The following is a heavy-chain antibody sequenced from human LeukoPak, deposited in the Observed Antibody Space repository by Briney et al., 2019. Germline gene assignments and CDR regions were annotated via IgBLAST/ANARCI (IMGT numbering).Heavy chain of an antibody. CDR2: IYTRGST. CDR3: ARGRYCSADICSGGDAFDI. D-gene: IGHD2-15*01. CDR1: GGSINNYY. Sequence: SETLSLTCTVSGGSINNYYWSWIRQPAEKGLEWIGRIYTRGSTNYNPSPKSRVTMSVDTSKNQFSLKLSSVTAADTAVYYCARGRYCSADICSGGDAFDIWGQGTMVSVSS. V-gene: IGHV4-4*07. J-gene: IGHJ3*02.